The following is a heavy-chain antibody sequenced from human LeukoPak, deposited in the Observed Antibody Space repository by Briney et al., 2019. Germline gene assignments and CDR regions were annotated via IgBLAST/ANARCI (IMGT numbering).Heavy chain of an antibody. CDR3: AKGDCSSGSCYFDY. D-gene: IGHD2-15*01. CDR1: GFTLSNHP. CDR2: LSDTGDST. Sequence: GGSLRLSCAASGFTLSNHPMYWVRQAPGKGLEWVSSLSDTGDSTHYADSVKGRFTISGASARSALYLQMNSLRAEDTAVYYCAKGDCSSGSCYFDYWGQGSQVTVSS. V-gene: IGHV3-23*01. J-gene: IGHJ4*02.